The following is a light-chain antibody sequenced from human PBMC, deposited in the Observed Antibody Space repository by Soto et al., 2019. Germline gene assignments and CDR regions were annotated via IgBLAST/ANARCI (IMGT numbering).Light chain of an antibody. V-gene: IGKV3-20*01. CDR3: QQHGSSPPSST. J-gene: IGKJ1*01. CDR1: QSVSSSY. Sequence: ETVLTQSPGTLSLSPGERATLFCRASQSVSSSYLARYQQKPGQAPRLLIYGASSRATGIPDRFSGSGSGTDFTLTIIRLEPEDFAVYYCQQHGSSPPSSTFGQGTKVEIK. CDR2: GAS.